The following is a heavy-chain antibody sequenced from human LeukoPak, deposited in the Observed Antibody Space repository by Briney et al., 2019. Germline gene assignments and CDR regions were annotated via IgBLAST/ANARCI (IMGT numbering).Heavy chain of an antibody. CDR1: GFTFDDYG. D-gene: IGHD3-22*01. V-gene: IGHV3-20*04. Sequence: GGSLRLSCAASGFTFDDYGMSWVRQAPGKGLEWVSGINWNVGSTGYADSVKGRFTISRDNAKNSLYLQMNSLRAEDTALYYCARGRGYYYDSSGYTPGGYWGQGTLVTVSS. CDR3: ARGRGYYYDSSGYTPGGY. CDR2: INWNVGST. J-gene: IGHJ4*02.